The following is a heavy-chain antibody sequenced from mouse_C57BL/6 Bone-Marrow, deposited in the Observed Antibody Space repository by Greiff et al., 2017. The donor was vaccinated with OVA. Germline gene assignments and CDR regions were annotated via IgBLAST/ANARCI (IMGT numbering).Heavy chain of an antibody. V-gene: IGHV1-9*01. D-gene: IGHD1-1*01. CDR2: ILPGSGST. CDR3: AREADHYYGSSYWYFDV. Sequence: QVTLKESGAELMKPGASVKLSCKATGYTFTGYWIEWVKQRPGHGLEWIGEILPGSGSTNYNEKFKGKATFTADTSSNTAYMQLSSLTTEDSAIYYCAREADHYYGSSYWYFDVWGTGTTVTVSS. J-gene: IGHJ1*03. CDR1: GYTFTGYW.